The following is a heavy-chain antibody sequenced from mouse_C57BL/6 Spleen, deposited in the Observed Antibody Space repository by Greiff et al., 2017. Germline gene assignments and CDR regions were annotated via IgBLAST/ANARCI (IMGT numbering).Heavy chain of an antibody. Sequence: QVQLQQSGPELVKPGASVKISCKASGYAFSSSWMHWVKQRPGKGLEWIGRIYPGDGDTNYNGKFKGKATLTADKSSSTAYMQLSSLTSEDSSVYFCANYPSMDYWGQGTSVTVSS. CDR2: IYPGDGDT. V-gene: IGHV1-82*01. CDR3: ANYPSMDY. J-gene: IGHJ4*01. D-gene: IGHD1-1*02. CDR1: GYAFSSSW.